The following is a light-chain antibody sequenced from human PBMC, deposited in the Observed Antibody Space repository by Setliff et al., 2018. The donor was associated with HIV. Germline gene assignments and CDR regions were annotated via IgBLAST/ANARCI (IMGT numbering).Light chain of an antibody. J-gene: IGLJ1*01. Sequence: QSVLTQPRSVSGSPGQSVTISCSGTSSDVGGYDYVSWYQQHPGKAPKLIIYDVTKRPAGVPDRFSGSKSGNTASLTISGLQGDDEADYYCCSYAGTKNFVFGIGTKVPS. CDR3: CSYAGTKNFV. CDR2: DVT. V-gene: IGLV2-11*01. CDR1: SSDVGGYDY.